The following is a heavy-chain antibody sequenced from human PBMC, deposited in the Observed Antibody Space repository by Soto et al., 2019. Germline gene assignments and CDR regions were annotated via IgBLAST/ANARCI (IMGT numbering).Heavy chain of an antibody. CDR2: ISSSGSAI. D-gene: IGHD5-18*01. J-gene: IGHJ6*02. Sequence: PGGSLRLSCAASGFTFSSYEMNWVRQAPGKGLEWVSYISSSGSAIYYADSVKGRFTISRDNAKNSLYLQMNSLRAEDTAFYYCARETAGMDVWGQGTTVTVSS. CDR3: ARETAGMDV. CDR1: GFTFSSYE. V-gene: IGHV3-48*03.